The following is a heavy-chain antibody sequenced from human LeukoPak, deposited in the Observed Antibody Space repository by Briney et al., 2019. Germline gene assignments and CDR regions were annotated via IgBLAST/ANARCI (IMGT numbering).Heavy chain of an antibody. CDR2: LYAGGKT. V-gene: IGHV3-53*01. Sequence: GGSLRLSCAASEFTVISNYMTWVRQAPGKGLEWVSVLYAGGKTDYADSVKGRFTISRDNSKNTLYLQMNSLRAEDTAIYYCAKNGDRGAYCTGGTCYPYFYYYMDVWGKGTTVTI. D-gene: IGHD2-15*01. J-gene: IGHJ6*03. CDR1: EFTVISNY. CDR3: AKNGDRGAYCTGGTCYPYFYYYMDV.